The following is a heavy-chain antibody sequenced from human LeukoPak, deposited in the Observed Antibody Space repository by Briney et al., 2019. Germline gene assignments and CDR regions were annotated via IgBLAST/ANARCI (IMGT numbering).Heavy chain of an antibody. Sequence: ASVKVSCKASGYTFTGYYMHWVRHAPRQGLEWMGWINPNSGGTNYAQKFQGRVTMTRDTSISTAYMELSRLRADDTAVYYCARGYYYDSTTLYFDYWGQGTLVTVSS. D-gene: IGHD3-22*01. CDR1: GYTFTGYY. V-gene: IGHV1-2*02. CDR3: ARGYYYDSTTLYFDY. CDR2: INPNSGGT. J-gene: IGHJ4*02.